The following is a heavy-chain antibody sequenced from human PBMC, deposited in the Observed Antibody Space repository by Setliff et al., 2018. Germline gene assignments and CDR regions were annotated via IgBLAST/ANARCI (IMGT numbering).Heavy chain of an antibody. CDR1: GFTFSSYW. CDR2: IKQDGSEK. Sequence: PGGSLRLSCAASGFTFSSYWMSWVRQAPGKGLEWVANIKQDGSEKYYVDSVKGRFTISRDNAKNSLYLQMNSLRAEDTAVYYCARDGRTRYNYYMDVWGKGTTVTVSS. CDR3: ARDGRTRYNYYMDV. V-gene: IGHV3-7*01. J-gene: IGHJ6*03.